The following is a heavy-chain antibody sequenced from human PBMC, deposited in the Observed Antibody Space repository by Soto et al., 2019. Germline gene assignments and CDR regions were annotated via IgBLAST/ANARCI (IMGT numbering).Heavy chain of an antibody. CDR2: INPNGGDT. CDR3: ARGIVVRGQGWFDP. D-gene: IGHD2-15*01. V-gene: IGHV1-2*02. CDR1: GYTFTGYY. J-gene: IGHJ5*02. Sequence: ASVKVSCKASGYTFTGYYIHWVRQAPGQGLEWMGWINPNGGDTNLAQKFQGRVTMTRDTSISTTYMELSRLASDDTAAYFCARGIVVRGQGWFDPWGQGTLVTVSS.